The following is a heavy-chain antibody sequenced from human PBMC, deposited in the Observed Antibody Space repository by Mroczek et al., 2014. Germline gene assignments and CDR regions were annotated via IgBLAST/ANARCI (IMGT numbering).Heavy chain of an antibody. V-gene: IGHV4-39*01. D-gene: IGHD6-19*01. J-gene: IGHJ3*02. CDR1: GGSISSSSYY. CDR2: IYYSGST. CDR3: ARHPGVXVAGGDAFDI. Sequence: QVQLQESGPGLVKPSETLSLTCTVSGGSISSSSYYWGWIRQPPGKGLEWIGSIYYSGSTYYNPSLKSRVTISVDTSKNQFSLKLSSVTAADTAVYYCARHPGVXVAGGDAFDIWGQGTSGHRLF.